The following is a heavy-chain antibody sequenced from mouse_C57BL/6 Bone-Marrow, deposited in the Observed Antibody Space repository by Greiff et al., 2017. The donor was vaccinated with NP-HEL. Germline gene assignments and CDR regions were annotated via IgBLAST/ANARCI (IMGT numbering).Heavy chain of an antibody. CDR3: ARSDYQYYFDY. CDR2: INPNNGGT. CDR1: GYTFTDYY. D-gene: IGHD2-4*01. Sequence: EVQLQQSGPELVKPGASVKISCKASGYTFTDYYMNWVKQSHGKSLEWIGDINPNNGGTSYNQKFKGKATLTVDKSSSTAYMELRSLTSEDSAVYYCARSDYQYYFDYWGQGTTLTVSA. J-gene: IGHJ2*01. V-gene: IGHV1-26*01.